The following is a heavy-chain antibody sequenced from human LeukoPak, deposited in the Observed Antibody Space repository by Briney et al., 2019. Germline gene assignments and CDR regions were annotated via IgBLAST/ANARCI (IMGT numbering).Heavy chain of an antibody. J-gene: IGHJ3*02. Sequence: PGRSLRLSCAASGFTFSSYGMHWVRQAPGKELEWVAVIWYDGSNKYYADSVKGRFTISRDNSKNTLHLQMNSLRAEDTAVYYCAKIGDYDFWSGYYRPQTDAFDIWGQGTMVTVSS. D-gene: IGHD3-3*01. CDR3: AKIGDYDFWSGYYRPQTDAFDI. V-gene: IGHV3-33*06. CDR1: GFTFSSYG. CDR2: IWYDGSNK.